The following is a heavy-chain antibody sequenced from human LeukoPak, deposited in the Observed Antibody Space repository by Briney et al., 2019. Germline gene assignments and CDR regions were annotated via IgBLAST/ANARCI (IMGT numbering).Heavy chain of an antibody. CDR3: ASDYCSGGSCYSDYAFDI. J-gene: IGHJ3*02. CDR2: IYYSGST. Sequence: KPSQTLSLTCAVSGGSISSGGYSWSWIRQPPGRGLEWIGYIYYSGSTNYNPSLKSRVTISVDTSKNQFSLKLRSVTAADTAVYYCASDYCSGGSCYSDYAFDIWGQGTMVTVSS. CDR1: GGSISSGGYS. D-gene: IGHD2-15*01. V-gene: IGHV4-61*08.